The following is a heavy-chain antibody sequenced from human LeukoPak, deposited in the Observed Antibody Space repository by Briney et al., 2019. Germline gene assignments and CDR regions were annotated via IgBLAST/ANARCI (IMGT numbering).Heavy chain of an antibody. CDR1: GGSISSGGYY. D-gene: IGHD3-3*01. CDR3: ARTRGAQIFGVVTPYYFDY. CDR2: IYYSGST. V-gene: IGHV4-31*03. Sequence: PSETLSLTCTVSGGSISSGGYYWSWIRQHPGKGLEWIGYIYYSGSTYYNPSLKSRVTISVDTSKNQFSLKLSSVTAADPAVYYCARTRGAQIFGVVTPYYFDYWGQGTLVTVSS. J-gene: IGHJ4*02.